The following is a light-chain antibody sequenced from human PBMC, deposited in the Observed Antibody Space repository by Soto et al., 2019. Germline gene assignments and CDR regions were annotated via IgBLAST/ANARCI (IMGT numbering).Light chain of an antibody. CDR1: QSVSSN. J-gene: IGKJ1*01. CDR2: GAA. CDR3: QQYNNWPPWT. Sequence: EIVMTQSPATLSVSPGERATLSCRASQSVSSNLAWYQQKPGQAPRLLIYGAATRATGIPARFSGSGSGTEFTLTVSRLQSEDFPVYYCQQYNNWPPWTFRQGTKVEIK. V-gene: IGKV3-15*01.